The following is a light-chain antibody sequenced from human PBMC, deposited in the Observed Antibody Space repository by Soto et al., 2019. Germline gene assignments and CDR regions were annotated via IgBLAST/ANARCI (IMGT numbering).Light chain of an antibody. J-gene: IGLJ3*02. V-gene: IGLV1-40*01. Sequence: QSVVTQPPSVSGAPGQRVTISCTGSSSNIGAGNDVHWYQQFPGTAPKLLIYDNNNRPSGVPDRFSGSKSGTSASLAITGLQAEDEADYYCQSYDSSLSGSRVFGGGTKLTVL. CDR3: QSYDSSLSGSRV. CDR1: SSNIGAGND. CDR2: DNN.